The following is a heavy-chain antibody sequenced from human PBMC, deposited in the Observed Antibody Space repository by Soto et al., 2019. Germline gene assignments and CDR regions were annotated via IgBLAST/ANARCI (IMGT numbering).Heavy chain of an antibody. D-gene: IGHD2-15*01. Sequence: ASVKVSCKASGYTFTSYYMHWVRQAPGQGLEWMGWINPNSGGTNYAQKFQGWVTMTRDTSISTAYMELSRLRSDDTAVYYCARALVVAATRYYYGMDVWGQGTTVTVSS. CDR3: ARALVVAATRYYYGMDV. J-gene: IGHJ6*02. V-gene: IGHV1-2*04. CDR2: INPNSGGT. CDR1: GYTFTSYY.